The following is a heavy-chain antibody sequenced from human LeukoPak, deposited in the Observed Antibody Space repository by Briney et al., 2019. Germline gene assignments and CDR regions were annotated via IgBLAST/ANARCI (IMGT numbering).Heavy chain of an antibody. CDR3: AGDIVATIFVHADWFDP. CDR1: GGSISSGGYY. J-gene: IGHJ5*02. Sequence: SETLSLTCTVSGGSISSGGYYWSWIRQHPGKGLEWIGYIYYSGGTYYNPSLKSRVTISVDTSKNQFSLKLSSVTAADTAVCYCAGDIVATIFVHADWFDPWGQGTLVTVSS. CDR2: IYYSGGT. D-gene: IGHD5-12*01. V-gene: IGHV4-31*03.